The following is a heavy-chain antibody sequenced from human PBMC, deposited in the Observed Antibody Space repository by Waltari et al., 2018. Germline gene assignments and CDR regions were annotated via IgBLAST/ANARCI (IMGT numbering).Heavy chain of an antibody. CDR3: ARDRDWNYVGLGY. CDR2: IIPIFGTA. D-gene: IGHD1-7*01. J-gene: IGHJ4*02. V-gene: IGHV1-69*12. Sequence: QVQLVQSGAEVKKPGSSVKVSCKASGGTFSSYAISWVRPAPGQGLEWMGGIIPIFGTANYAQKFQGSVTITADESTSTAYMELSSRRSEDTAVYCCARDRDWNYVGLGYWGQGTLVTVSS. CDR1: GGTFSSYA.